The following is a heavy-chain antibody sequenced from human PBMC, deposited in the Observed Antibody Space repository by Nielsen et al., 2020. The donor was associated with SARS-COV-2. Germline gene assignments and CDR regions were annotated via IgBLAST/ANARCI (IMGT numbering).Heavy chain of an antibody. CDR1: GGSISSYY. J-gene: IGHJ6*03. CDR3: ARGTKSYYDFWTGSYYYYYMDV. D-gene: IGHD3-3*01. V-gene: IGHV4-59*01. Sequence: SETLSLTCTVSGGSISSYYWSWIRQPPGKGLEWIGFIYYNGSTNYNPSLKSRATISVDTSKKHLFLKLTSVTTADTAMYYCARGTKSYYDFWTGSYYYYYMDVWGKGTTVTVSS. CDR2: IYYNGST.